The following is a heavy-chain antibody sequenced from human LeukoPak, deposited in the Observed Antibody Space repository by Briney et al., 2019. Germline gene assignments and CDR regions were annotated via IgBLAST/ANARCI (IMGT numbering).Heavy chain of an antibody. J-gene: IGHJ6*02. V-gene: IGHV1-2*02. Sequence: ASVKVSCKASGYTFTGYYMHWVRQAPGQGLEWMGWINPNSGGTNYAQKFQGRVTMTRDTPISTAYMELSRLRSDDTAVYYCARVRGYDSFYYYGMDVWGQGTTVTVSS. D-gene: IGHD5-12*01. CDR2: INPNSGGT. CDR1: GYTFTGYY. CDR3: ARVRGYDSFYYYGMDV.